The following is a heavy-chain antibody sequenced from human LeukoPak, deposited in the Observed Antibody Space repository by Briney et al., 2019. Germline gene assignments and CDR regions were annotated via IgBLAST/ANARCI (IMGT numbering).Heavy chain of an antibody. CDR1: GFAFSDYS. J-gene: IGHJ4*02. D-gene: IGHD5-18*01. CDR2: ISSSDNTI. V-gene: IGHV3-48*02. CDR3: ARVHRGYSYGRLDY. Sequence: GGSLRFSCAASGFAFSDYSMNWVRQAPGKGLEWVSYISSSDNTIHYADSVKGRFTISRDNAKNSLYLEMNSLRDEDTAVYYCARVHRGYSYGRLDYRGQGTLVTVSS.